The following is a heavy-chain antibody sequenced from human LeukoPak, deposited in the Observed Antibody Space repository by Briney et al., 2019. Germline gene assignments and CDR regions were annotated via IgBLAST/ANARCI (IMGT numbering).Heavy chain of an antibody. CDR1: GFTFSDYY. CDR2: ISSSGSTI. Sequence: GGSLRLSCAASGFTFSDYYMSWIRQAPGKGLEWVSYISSSGSTIYYADSVKGRFTISRDNAKNSLYLQMNSLRAEDTAVYYCARPAEIDTAMPSDASDIWGQGTMVTVSS. J-gene: IGHJ3*02. CDR3: ARPAEIDTAMPSDASDI. V-gene: IGHV3-11*01. D-gene: IGHD5-18*01.